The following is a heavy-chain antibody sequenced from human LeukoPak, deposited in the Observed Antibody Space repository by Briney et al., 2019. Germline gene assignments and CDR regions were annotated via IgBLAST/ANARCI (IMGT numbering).Heavy chain of an antibody. CDR2: IYPGDSDT. V-gene: IGHV5-51*01. D-gene: IGHD4-17*01. CDR3: ARRRKTTVTTAHYFDY. J-gene: IGHJ4*02. CDR1: GYSFTSYW. Sequence: GESLKISCKGSGYSFTSYWIGWVRQMPGKGLEWMGIIYPGDSDTRYSPSFQGQVTISADKSISTAYLQWSSLKASDTAMYYCARRRKTTVTTAHYFDYWGQGTLVTVSS.